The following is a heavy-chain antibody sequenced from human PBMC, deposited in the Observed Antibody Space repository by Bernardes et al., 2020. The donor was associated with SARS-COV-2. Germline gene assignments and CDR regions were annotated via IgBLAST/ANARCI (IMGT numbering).Heavy chain of an antibody. CDR2: VNPDGSGP. V-gene: IGHV3-74*01. CDR3: TRKYGHSYGMDV. Sequence: GSLSLSCVGSGFTFRGYWMHWVRQAPGQGPVWVSRVNPDGSGPIYADSVKGRFTISRDNAKNTVYLQMNSLRLDDTAVYYCTRKYGHSYGMDVWGQGTTVIVSS. CDR1: GFTFRGYW. J-gene: IGHJ6*02. D-gene: IGHD2-8*01.